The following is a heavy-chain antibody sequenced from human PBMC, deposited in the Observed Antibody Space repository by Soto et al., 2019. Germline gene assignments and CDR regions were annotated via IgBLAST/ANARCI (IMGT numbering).Heavy chain of an antibody. CDR2: IYPGDSDT. Sequence: PGESLKISCNGSGYIFTSYWISWVRQMPGKGLEWMGIIYPGDSDTRYSPSFQGQVAISADKSISTAYLQWSSLKASDTAMYYCARLGSGIAAAGTDNWFDPWGQGTLVTVSS. V-gene: IGHV5-51*01. J-gene: IGHJ5*02. CDR3: ARLGSGIAAAGTDNWFDP. D-gene: IGHD6-13*01. CDR1: GYIFTSYW.